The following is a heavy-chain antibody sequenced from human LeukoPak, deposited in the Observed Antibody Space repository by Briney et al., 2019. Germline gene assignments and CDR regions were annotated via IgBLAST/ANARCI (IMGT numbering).Heavy chain of an antibody. CDR2: VYHSGST. CDR3: ARQDLAVSGIDY. CDR1: GYSLSSAYY. D-gene: IGHD6-13*01. V-gene: IGHV4-38-2*02. Sequence: SETLSLTCTVSGYSLSSAYYWAWIRQPPGKGLEWIGSVYHSGSTYYNPSLKSRVTISVDTSKNQFSLKVNSVTAADTAVYYCARQDLAVSGIDYWGQGTLVTVSS. J-gene: IGHJ4*02.